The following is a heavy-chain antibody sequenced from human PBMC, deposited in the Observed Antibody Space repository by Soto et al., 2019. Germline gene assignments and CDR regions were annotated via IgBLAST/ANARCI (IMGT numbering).Heavy chain of an antibody. CDR3: ARGGYYDSSGYPRAGAFDI. D-gene: IGHD3-22*01. V-gene: IGHV1-69*13. CDR2: IIPIFGTA. J-gene: IGHJ3*02. Sequence: SVKVSCKASGGTFSSYAISWVRQAPGQGLEWMGGIIPIFGTANYAQKFQGRVTITADESTSTAYMELSSLRSEDTAVYYCARGGYYDSSGYPRAGAFDIWGQGTMVTVSS. CDR1: GGTFSSYA.